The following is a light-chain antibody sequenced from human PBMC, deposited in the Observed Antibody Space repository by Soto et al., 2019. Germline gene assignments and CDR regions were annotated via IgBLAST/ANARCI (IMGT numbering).Light chain of an antibody. V-gene: IGKV3D-11*01. Sequence: EIVLTQSPATLTSFPCDRVTLSCRASQAVNTRLAWYQHKPGQAPRLLIYLASNRAAGVPARFSASGSGTDFILTISSLEPEDFAVYYCQHRGNWPLTFGQGTRLEIK. J-gene: IGKJ5*01. CDR3: QHRGNWPLT. CDR1: QAVNTR. CDR2: LAS.